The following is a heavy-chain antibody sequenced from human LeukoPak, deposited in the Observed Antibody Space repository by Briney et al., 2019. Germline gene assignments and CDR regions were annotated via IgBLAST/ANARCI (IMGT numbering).Heavy chain of an antibody. D-gene: IGHD1-26*01. CDR3: ARDKWELRSHKYYYYGMDV. Sequence: GALRLSCAASGFIFRNHWMSWVRQAPGGGLEWVAVIWYDGSNKYYADSVKGRFTISRDNSKNTLYLQMNSLRAEDTAVYYCARDKWELRSHKYYYYGMDVWGQGTTVTVSS. V-gene: IGHV3-33*08. CDR1: GFIFRNHW. J-gene: IGHJ6*02. CDR2: IWYDGSNK.